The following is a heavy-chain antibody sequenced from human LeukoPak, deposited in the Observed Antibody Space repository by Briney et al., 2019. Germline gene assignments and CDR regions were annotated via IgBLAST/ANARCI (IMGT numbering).Heavy chain of an antibody. V-gene: IGHV4-31*03. CDR3: ARGQRAAGGNPRSDP. CDR1: GGSISSGNYY. Sequence: PSQTLSLTCTVSGGSISSGNYYWTWIGQHPGKGLEWIGYICYSGTTYYNPSLKTRATISLDTSKNQFSLKLISVTAADTAVYYCARGQRAAGGNPRSDPWGQGSLVTVSS. D-gene: IGHD6-13*01. J-gene: IGHJ5*02. CDR2: ICYSGTT.